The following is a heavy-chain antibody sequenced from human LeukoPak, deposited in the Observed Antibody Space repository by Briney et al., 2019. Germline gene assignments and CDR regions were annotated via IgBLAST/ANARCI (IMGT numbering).Heavy chain of an antibody. D-gene: IGHD7-27*01. CDR2: IKSNTYGGTT. V-gene: IGHV3-15*01. CDR1: GFSSYS. J-gene: IGHJ3*02. CDR3: ATAVLTGDAFDI. Sequence: GGSLRLSCAASGFSSYSLNWVRQAPGQGLEWVGRIKSNTYGGTTNYAAPVKGRFTISRDDSKNTLFLQMSSLRTEDTAVYFCATAVLTGDAFDIWGQGTMVTVSS.